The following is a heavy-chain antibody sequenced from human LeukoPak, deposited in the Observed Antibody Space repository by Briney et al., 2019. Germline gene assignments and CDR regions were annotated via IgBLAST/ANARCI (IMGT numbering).Heavy chain of an antibody. CDR3: ARDSRKEGHNWFDP. CDR1: GGTFSSYA. J-gene: IGHJ5*02. CDR2: IIPILGIA. V-gene: IGHV1-69*04. D-gene: IGHD1-14*01. Sequence: EASVKVSCKASGGTFSSYAISWVRQAPGQGLEWMGRIIPILGIANYAQKFQGRVTITADKSTSTAYMELSSLRSEDTAVYYCARDSRKEGHNWFDPWGQGTLVTVSS.